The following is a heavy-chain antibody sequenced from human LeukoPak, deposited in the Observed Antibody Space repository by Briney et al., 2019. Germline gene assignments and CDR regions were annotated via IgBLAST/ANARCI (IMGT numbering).Heavy chain of an antibody. Sequence: SVKVSCKASGGTFSSYAISWVRQAPGQGLEWMGGIIPIFGTANYAQKFQGRVTITADESTSTAYMELSSLRSKDTAVYYCARGFDCSGGSCYGVWFDPWGQGTLVTVSS. J-gene: IGHJ5*02. V-gene: IGHV1-69*01. CDR3: ARGFDCSGGSCYGVWFDP. CDR2: IIPIFGTA. D-gene: IGHD2-15*01. CDR1: GGTFSSYA.